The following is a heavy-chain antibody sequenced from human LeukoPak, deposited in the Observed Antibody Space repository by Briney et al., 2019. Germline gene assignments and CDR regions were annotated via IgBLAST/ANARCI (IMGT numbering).Heavy chain of an antibody. J-gene: IGHJ4*02. CDR2: ISSSSSYI. Sequence: GGSLRLPCAASGFTFSSYSMNWVRQAPGKGLEWVSSISSSSSYIYYADSVKGRFTISRDNAKNSLYLQMNSLRAEDTAVYYCARDSPARRDGDYEDFDYWGQGTLVTVSS. V-gene: IGHV3-21*01. CDR1: GFTFSSYS. D-gene: IGHD4-17*01. CDR3: ARDSPARRDGDYEDFDY.